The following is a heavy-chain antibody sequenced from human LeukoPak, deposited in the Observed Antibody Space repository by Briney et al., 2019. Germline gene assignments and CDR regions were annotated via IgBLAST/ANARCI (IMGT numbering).Heavy chain of an antibody. Sequence: GGSLRLSCAASGFTFNSYAMSWVRQAPGKGLEWFSTISGGVSTYYADSVRGRFTISRDNSKNTLFLQMNSLRAEDTAVYYCAKDSTSAWFDPWGQGTLVTVSS. CDR2: ISGGVST. CDR1: GFTFNSYA. CDR3: AKDSTSAWFDP. V-gene: IGHV3-23*01. J-gene: IGHJ5*02.